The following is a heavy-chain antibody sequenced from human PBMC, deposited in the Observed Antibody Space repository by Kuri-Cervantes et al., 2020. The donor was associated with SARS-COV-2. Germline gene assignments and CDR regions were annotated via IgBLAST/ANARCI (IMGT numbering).Heavy chain of an antibody. CDR3: ATGTTVTTGVYYYYYMDV. Sequence: ASVKVSCKASGYTFTDYDINWVRQTPGEGLEWMGWMNPNSGNAGYAQKFQGRVTMTEDTSTDTAYMELSSLRSEDTAVYYCATGTTVTTGVYYYYYMDVWGKGTTVTVSS. CDR2: MNPNSGNA. D-gene: IGHD4-17*01. CDR1: GYTFTDYD. V-gene: IGHV1-8*02. J-gene: IGHJ6*03.